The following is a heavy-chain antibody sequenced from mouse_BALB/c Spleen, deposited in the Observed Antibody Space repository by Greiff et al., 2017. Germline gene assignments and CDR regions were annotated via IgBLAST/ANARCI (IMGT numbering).Heavy chain of an antibody. J-gene: IGHJ4*01. CDR1: GFTFSSYA. V-gene: IGHV5-9-3*01. CDR2: ISSGGSYT. CDR3: ARNYDYGGAMDY. Sequence: DVHLVESGGGLVKPGGSLKLSCAASGFTFSSYAMSWVRQTPEKRLEWVATISSGGSYTYYPDSVKGRFTISRDNAKNTLYLQMSSLRSEDTAMYYCARNYDYGGAMDYWGQGTSVTVSS. D-gene: IGHD2-4*01.